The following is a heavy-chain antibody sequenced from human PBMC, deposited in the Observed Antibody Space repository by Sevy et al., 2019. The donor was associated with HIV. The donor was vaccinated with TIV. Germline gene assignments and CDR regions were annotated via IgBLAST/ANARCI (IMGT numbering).Heavy chain of an antibody. Sequence: GGSLRLSCVASGFPFNYYAMNWVRQAPGKGLEWILYINSDSDTMYYGDSVKGRFTISRDNAKNSLDLQMNSLRDEDTAVYYCARERGTYYDTSGYPYLLEAGFDYWGQGTLVTVSS. V-gene: IGHV3-48*02. CDR2: INSDSDTM. D-gene: IGHD3-22*01. J-gene: IGHJ4*02. CDR1: GFPFNYYA. CDR3: ARERGTYYDTSGYPYLLEAGFDY.